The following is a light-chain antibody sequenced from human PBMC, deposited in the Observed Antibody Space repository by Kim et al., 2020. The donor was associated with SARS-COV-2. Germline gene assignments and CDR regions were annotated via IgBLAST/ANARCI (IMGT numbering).Light chain of an antibody. J-gene: IGKJ4*01. Sequence: SASIGDRVTITCRASQSISTWLAWYQQKPGKAPKLLSFKASTLQSGVPSRFSGSGSGTEFTLTISSLQPDDFATYYCQQYNSYPLTFGGGTKLEI. V-gene: IGKV1-5*03. CDR1: QSISTW. CDR3: QQYNSYPLT. CDR2: KAS.